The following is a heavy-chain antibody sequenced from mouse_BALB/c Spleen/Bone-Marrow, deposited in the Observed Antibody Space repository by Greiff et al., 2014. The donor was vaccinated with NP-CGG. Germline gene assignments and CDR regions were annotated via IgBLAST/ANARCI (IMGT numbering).Heavy chain of an antibody. CDR1: GYTFSSYW. V-gene: IGHV1-9*01. D-gene: IGHD2-2*01. CDR2: ILPGSGST. Sequence: VKLMESGAELMKPGASVKISCKATGYTFSSYWIEWVKQRPGHGLEWIGEILPGSGSTNYNEKFKGKATFTADTSSNTAYMQLSSLTSEDSAVYYCARGLWLRRSYYAMDYWGQGTSVTVSS. CDR3: ARGLWLRRSYYAMDY. J-gene: IGHJ4*01.